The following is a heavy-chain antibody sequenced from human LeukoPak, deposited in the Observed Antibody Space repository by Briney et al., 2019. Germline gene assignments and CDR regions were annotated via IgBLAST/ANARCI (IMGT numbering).Heavy chain of an antibody. D-gene: IGHD3-22*01. CDR1: GYTFTSYG. CDR3: ARDWYYYDSSGYYNFDY. CDR2: ISAYNGNT. J-gene: IGHJ4*02. V-gene: IGHV1-18*01. Sequence: GASVKVSCKASGYTFTSYGISWVRQAPGQGLEWMEWISAYNGNTNYAQKLQGRVTMTTDTSTSTAYMELRSLRSDDTAVYYCARDWYYYDSSGYYNFDYWGQGTLVTVSS.